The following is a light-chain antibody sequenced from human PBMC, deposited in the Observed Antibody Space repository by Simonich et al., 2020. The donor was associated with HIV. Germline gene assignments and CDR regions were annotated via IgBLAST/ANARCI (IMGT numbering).Light chain of an antibody. CDR2: WAS. V-gene: IGKV4-1*01. J-gene: IGKJ3*01. Sequence: DIVMTQSPDSLTVSLGERATINCKSSQSVLYSSNNKNYLAWYQQKPGQPPKQHIYWASTRESGVPDRFRASGSGTDFTLTISSLQAEDVAVYYCQQYYSTPPTFGPGTKVDIK. CDR1: QSVLYSSNNKNY. CDR3: QQYYSTPPT.